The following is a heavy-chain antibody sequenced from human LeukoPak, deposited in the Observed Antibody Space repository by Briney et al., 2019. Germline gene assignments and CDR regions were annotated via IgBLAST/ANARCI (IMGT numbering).Heavy chain of an antibody. Sequence: GRSPRLSCAASGFTFSSYGMHWVRQAPGKGLEWVAVISYDGSNKYYADSVKGRFTISRDNSKNTLYLQMNSLRAEDTAVYYCAKGSRVAFDFWSGYPDYWGQGTLVTVSS. CDR2: ISYDGSNK. D-gene: IGHD3-3*01. CDR1: GFTFSSYG. V-gene: IGHV3-30*18. CDR3: AKGSRVAFDFWSGYPDY. J-gene: IGHJ4*02.